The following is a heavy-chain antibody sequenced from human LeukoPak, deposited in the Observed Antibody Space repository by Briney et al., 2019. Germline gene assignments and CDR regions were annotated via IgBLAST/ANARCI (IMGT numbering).Heavy chain of an antibody. CDR2: INHSGST. D-gene: IGHD3-22*01. CDR1: GGSFSGYY. CDR3: ARPRRSGYHINYFGY. J-gene: IGHJ4*02. Sequence: PSETLSLTCAVYGGSFSGYYWSWIRQPPGKGLEWIGEINHSGSTNYNPSLKSRVTISVDTSKNQFSLKLSSVTAADTAVYYCARPRRSGYHINYFGYWGQGTLVTVSS. V-gene: IGHV4-34*01.